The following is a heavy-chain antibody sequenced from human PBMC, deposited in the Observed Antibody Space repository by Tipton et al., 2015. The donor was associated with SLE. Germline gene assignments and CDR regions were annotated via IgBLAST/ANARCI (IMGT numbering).Heavy chain of an antibody. CDR2: MNPNSGNT. D-gene: IGHD6-6*01. Sequence: QVQLVQSGAEVKKPGASVKVSCKASGYTFTSYDINWVRQATGQGLEWMGWMNPNSGNTNYAQKLQGRVTMTTDTSTSTAYMELRSLISDDTAVYYCASFSMGSSSHYFDYWGQGTLVTVSS. CDR1: GYTFTSYD. V-gene: IGHV1-8*01. J-gene: IGHJ4*02. CDR3: ASFSMGSSSHYFDY.